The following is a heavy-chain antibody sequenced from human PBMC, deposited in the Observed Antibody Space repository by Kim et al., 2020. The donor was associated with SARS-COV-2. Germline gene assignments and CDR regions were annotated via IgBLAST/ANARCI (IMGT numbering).Heavy chain of an antibody. D-gene: IGHD3-22*01. V-gene: IGHV4-39*07. CDR3: ARSVEMYYYDSSGYPFDY. Sequence: KSRVTISVDTSKNQFSLKLSSVTAADTAVYYCARSVEMYYYDSSGYPFDYWGQGTLVTVSS. J-gene: IGHJ4*02.